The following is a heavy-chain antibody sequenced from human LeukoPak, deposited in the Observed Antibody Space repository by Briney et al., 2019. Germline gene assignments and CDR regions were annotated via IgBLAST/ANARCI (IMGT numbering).Heavy chain of an antibody. Sequence: GGTLRLSCPASGFTFSSYGMSWVRQAPGKGLEWVSAISGNGGSTYYADSVKGRFAISRDTSKNTLYLQMNSLRAEDTAVYYCAKVGPSLVRGLIRGGARYYYNYMDVWGKGATVTISS. J-gene: IGHJ6*03. CDR2: ISGNGGST. D-gene: IGHD3-10*01. CDR3: AKVGPSLVRGLIRGGARYYYNYMDV. V-gene: IGHV3-23*01. CDR1: GFTFSSYG.